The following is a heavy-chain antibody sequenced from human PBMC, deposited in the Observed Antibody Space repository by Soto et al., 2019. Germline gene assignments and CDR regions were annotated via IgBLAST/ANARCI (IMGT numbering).Heavy chain of an antibody. V-gene: IGHV3-23*01. J-gene: IGHJ4*02. CDR3: AKNLKYDSGWPLHY. CDR2: FDGSVGHT. Sequence: GGSLRLSCAASGFSFSSYAVSWVRQAPGKGLEWVSVFDGSVGHTYYTNSVKGRFTISNYNSKNTLFLQMNSLKAEDTAVYFCAKNLKYDSGWPLHYWGQGTLVTVSS. CDR1: GFSFSSYA. D-gene: IGHD6-19*01.